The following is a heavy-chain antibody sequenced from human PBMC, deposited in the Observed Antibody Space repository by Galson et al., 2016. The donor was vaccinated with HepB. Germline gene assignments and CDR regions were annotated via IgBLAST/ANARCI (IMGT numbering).Heavy chain of an antibody. CDR3: AREGRRGGWFDP. J-gene: IGHJ5*02. Sequence: SETLSLTCTVSGGSISSSSYYWGWIRQPPGKGLEWIGSIYYSGSTYNNPSLKSRVTISVDTSKNQFSLKLSSVTAADTAVYYCAREGRRGGWFDPWGQGTLVTVSS. CDR1: GGSISSSSYY. CDR2: IYYSGST. D-gene: IGHD1-1*01. V-gene: IGHV4-39*07.